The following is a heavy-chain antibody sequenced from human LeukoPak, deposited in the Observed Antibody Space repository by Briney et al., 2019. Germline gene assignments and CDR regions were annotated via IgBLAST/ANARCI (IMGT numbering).Heavy chain of an antibody. V-gene: IGHV2-5*02. Sequence: SGPTLVNPTQTLTLTCTFSGFSLSTSGVGMGWIRQPPGKALEWLALIYWDDDKRYSPSLKSRLTITKDTSKNQVVLTMTNMDPVDTATYYCAHSEEYRGTIAVAGPSFDYWGQGTLVTVSS. CDR1: GFSLSTSGVG. CDR2: IYWDDDK. CDR3: AHSEEYRGTIAVAGPSFDY. D-gene: IGHD6-19*01. J-gene: IGHJ4*02.